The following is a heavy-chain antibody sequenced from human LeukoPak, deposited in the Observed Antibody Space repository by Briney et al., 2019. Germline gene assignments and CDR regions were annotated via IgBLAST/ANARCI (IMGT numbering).Heavy chain of an antibody. CDR3: AAPQGYYDFWSGYYYGMDV. J-gene: IGHJ6*02. Sequence: GASVKVSCKASGYTFTSYYMHWVREAPGQGLEWMGIINPSGGSTSYAQKFQGRVTMTRDTSTSTVYMELSSLRSEDTAVYYCAAPQGYYDFWSGYYYGMDVWGQGTTVTVSS. D-gene: IGHD3-3*01. V-gene: IGHV1-46*01. CDR2: INPSGGST. CDR1: GYTFTSYY.